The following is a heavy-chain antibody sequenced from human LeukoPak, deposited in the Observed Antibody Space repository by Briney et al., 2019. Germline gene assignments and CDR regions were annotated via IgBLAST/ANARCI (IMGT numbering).Heavy chain of an antibody. CDR2: FDPEDGKT. V-gene: IGHV1-24*01. CDR1: GYTLTELS. D-gene: IGHD6-13*01. J-gene: IGHJ6*02. Sequence: ASVKVSCKVSGYTLTELSMFWVRQAPGKGLEWMGSFDPEDGKTVYAQKFQGRVTMTEDTSTDTAYMELSSLRSEDTAVYYCATGYLVTAGLMDVWGQGTTVAVSS. CDR3: ATGYLVTAGLMDV.